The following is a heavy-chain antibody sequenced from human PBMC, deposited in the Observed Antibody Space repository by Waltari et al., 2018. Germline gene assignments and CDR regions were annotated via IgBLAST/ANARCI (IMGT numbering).Heavy chain of an antibody. CDR2: IYYSGST. D-gene: IGHD2-2*01. V-gene: IGHV4-59*01. CDR3: ARVVPVAGAYYYYYYMDV. CDR1: GGSISSYY. Sequence: QVQLQESGPGLVKPSETLSLTCTVSGGSISSYYWSWIRQPPGKGLEWIGYIYYSGSTNYNPSLKSRITISVDTSKNQFSRKLSSVTAADTAVYYCARVVPVAGAYYYYYYMDVWGKGTTVTISS. J-gene: IGHJ6*03.